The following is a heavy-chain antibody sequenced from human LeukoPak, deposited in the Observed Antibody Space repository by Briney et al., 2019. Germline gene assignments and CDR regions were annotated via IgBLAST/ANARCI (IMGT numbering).Heavy chain of an antibody. CDR3: AKDQEGYHRPIDY. V-gene: IGHV3-23*01. D-gene: IGHD5-24*01. J-gene: IGHJ4*02. CDR2: ISGDAVGT. Sequence: GGSLRLSCAASGFTFSNYGMRWVRQAPGKGLEWVSAISGDAVGTFYADSVKGRFTITRDNSKNTLYLQMNSLRAEDTAVYYCAKDQEGYHRPIDYWGQGTLVTVSS. CDR1: GFTFSNYG.